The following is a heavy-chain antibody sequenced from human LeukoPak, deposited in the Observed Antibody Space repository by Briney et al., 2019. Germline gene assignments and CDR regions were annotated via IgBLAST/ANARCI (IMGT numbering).Heavy chain of an antibody. D-gene: IGHD5-24*01. J-gene: IGHJ2*01. Sequence: GESLKISCKASGDRLNTQWIGWVRQMPRKGLEWMGIIYPGDSDTIYSPSLQGRVTFSVDKSISTAYLQWTSLKASDTAMYYCARAPKRAWFFDLWGRGTLVTVSS. CDR1: GDRLNTQW. V-gene: IGHV5-51*01. CDR2: IYPGDSDT. CDR3: ARAPKRAWFFDL.